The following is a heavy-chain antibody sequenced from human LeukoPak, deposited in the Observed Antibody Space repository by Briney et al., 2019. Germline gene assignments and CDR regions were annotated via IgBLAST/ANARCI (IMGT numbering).Heavy chain of an antibody. J-gene: IGHJ4*02. Sequence: SETLSLTCAVYGGSFSGYYWSWIRQPPGKGLEWIGSIYYSGSTYYNPSLKSRVTISVDTSKNQFSLKLSSVTAADTAVYYCARELWFGEYALDYWGQGTLVTVSS. CDR1: GGSFSGYY. D-gene: IGHD3-10*01. V-gene: IGHV4-34*01. CDR2: IYYSGST. CDR3: ARELWFGEYALDY.